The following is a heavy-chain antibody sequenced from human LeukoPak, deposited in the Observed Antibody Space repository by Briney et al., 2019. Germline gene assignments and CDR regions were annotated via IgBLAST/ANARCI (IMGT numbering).Heavy chain of an antibody. D-gene: IGHD3-10*01. CDR2: IYHSGST. CDR3: ARTGYYGSRSFDY. CDR1: GGSISSGGYS. Sequence: SQTLSLTCAVSGGSISSGGYSWSWIRQPPGKGLEWIGYIYHSGSTYYNPSLKSRVTISVDRSKNQFSLKLSSVTAADTAVYYCARTGYYGSRSFDYWGQGTLVTVSS. V-gene: IGHV4-30-2*01. J-gene: IGHJ4*02.